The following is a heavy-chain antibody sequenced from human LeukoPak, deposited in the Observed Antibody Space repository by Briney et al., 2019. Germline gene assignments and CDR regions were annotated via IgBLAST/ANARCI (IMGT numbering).Heavy chain of an antibody. Sequence: ASVKVSCKASGGTFSSYAISWVRQAPGQGLEWMGGIIPIFGTANYAQKFQGRVTITADKSTSTAYMELSSLRSEDTAVYYCARDSGERGSGSYLIAYWGQGTLVTVSS. V-gene: IGHV1-69*06. CDR3: ARDSGERGSGSYLIAY. D-gene: IGHD3-10*01. CDR1: GGTFSSYA. J-gene: IGHJ4*02. CDR2: IIPIFGTA.